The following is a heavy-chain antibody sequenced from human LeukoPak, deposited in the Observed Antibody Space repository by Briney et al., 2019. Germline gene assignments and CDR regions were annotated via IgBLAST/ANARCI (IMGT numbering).Heavy chain of an antibody. CDR2: INPNSGGT. J-gene: IGHJ6*03. Sequence: GASVKVSCKASGYTFTGYYMHWVRQAPGQGLEWMGRINPNSGGTNYAQKFQGRVTMTRDTSISTAYMELSRLRSDDTAVYYCARGTRIRSLYYYYMDVWGKGTTVTVSS. CDR1: GYTFTGYY. V-gene: IGHV1-2*06. CDR3: ARGTRIRSLYYYYMDV. D-gene: IGHD1-14*01.